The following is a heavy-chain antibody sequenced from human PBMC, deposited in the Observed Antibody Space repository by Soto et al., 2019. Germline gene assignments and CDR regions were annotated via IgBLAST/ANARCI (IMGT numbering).Heavy chain of an antibody. D-gene: IGHD5-18*01. V-gene: IGHV1-18*01. CDR3: ARERRGGYTPGPQGPDY. J-gene: IGHJ4*02. CDR1: GYTFTSYG. CDR2: ISAYNGNT. Sequence: ASVKVSCKASGYTFTSYGISWARQAPGQGLEWMGWISAYNGNTNYAQKLQGRVTMTTDTSTSTAYMELRSLRSDDTAVYYCARERRGGYTPGPQGPDYWGQRTPVTGSS.